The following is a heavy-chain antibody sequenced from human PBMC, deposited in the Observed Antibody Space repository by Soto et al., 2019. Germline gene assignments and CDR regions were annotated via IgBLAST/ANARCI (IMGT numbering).Heavy chain of an antibody. CDR2: ISVSGDRT. CDR1: GFTFSSYA. J-gene: IGHJ4*02. Sequence: EVQLLESGGGLVQPGGSLRLSCAASGFTFSSYAMSWVRQAPGKGLEWVSSISVSGDRTFYADSVKGRFTISRDNRRNTLHLQMNSLRAEDTAVYYCVKDGDSISSNKPLDYWGQGTLVTVSS. D-gene: IGHD2-2*01. V-gene: IGHV3-23*01. CDR3: VKDGDSISSNKPLDY.